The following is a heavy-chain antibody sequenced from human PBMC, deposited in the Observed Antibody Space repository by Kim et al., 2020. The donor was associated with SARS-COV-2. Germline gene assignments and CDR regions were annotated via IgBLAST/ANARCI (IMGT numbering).Heavy chain of an antibody. J-gene: IGHJ4*02. CDR2: IIPILGIA. V-gene: IGHV1-69*04. CDR1: GGTFSSYA. D-gene: IGHD6-13*01. CDR3: ARDDGQQLAPDY. Sequence: SVKVSCKASGGTFSSYAISWVRQAPGQGLEWMGRIIPILGIANYAQKFQGRVTITADKSTSTAYMELSSLRSEDTAVYYCARDDGQQLAPDYWGQGTLVTVSS.